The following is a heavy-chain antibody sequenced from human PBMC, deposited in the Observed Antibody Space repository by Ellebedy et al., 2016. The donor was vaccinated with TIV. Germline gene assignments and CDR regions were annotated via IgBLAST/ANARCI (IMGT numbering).Heavy chain of an antibody. Sequence: SVKVSCXASGCTFSNFGFSWVRQAPGQRLEWMGGIIPIFHTAHYAQKFQGRVTITADDSTSTAYMEVSRLTFKDTGVYFCAREADTVMVTNWFDAWGQGTLVTVSS. V-gene: IGHV1-69*13. CDR1: GCTFSNFG. CDR3: AREADTVMVTNWFDA. CDR2: IIPIFHTA. J-gene: IGHJ5*02. D-gene: IGHD5-18*01.